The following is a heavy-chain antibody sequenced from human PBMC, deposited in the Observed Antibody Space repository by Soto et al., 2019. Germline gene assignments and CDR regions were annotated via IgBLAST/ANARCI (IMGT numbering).Heavy chain of an antibody. Sequence: PGGSLRLSCAASGFTFSSYAMHWVRQAPGKGLEWVAVIWYDGSNKYYADSVKGRFTISRDNSKNTLYLQMNSLRAEDTAVYYCARGSIAAAGPDAFDIWGQGTMVTVSS. V-gene: IGHV3-33*08. CDR1: GFTFSSYA. D-gene: IGHD6-13*01. J-gene: IGHJ3*02. CDR3: ARGSIAAAGPDAFDI. CDR2: IWYDGSNK.